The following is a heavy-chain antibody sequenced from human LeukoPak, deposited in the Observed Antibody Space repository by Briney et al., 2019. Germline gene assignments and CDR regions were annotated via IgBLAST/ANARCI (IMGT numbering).Heavy chain of an antibody. CDR3: AKDLGYCSSTGCFLDY. D-gene: IGHD2-2*01. CDR2: ISGSGGST. Sequence: GGSLRLSYAASGFTFSSYAMSWVRQAPGKGLEWVSAISGSGGSTYYADSVKGRFTISRDNSKNTLYLQMNSLRAEDTAVYYCAKDLGYCSSTGCFLDYWGQGTLVTVSS. J-gene: IGHJ4*02. V-gene: IGHV3-23*01. CDR1: GFTFSSYA.